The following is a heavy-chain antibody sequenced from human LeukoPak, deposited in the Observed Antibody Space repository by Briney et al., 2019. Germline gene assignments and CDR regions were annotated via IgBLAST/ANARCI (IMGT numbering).Heavy chain of an antibody. J-gene: IGHJ4*02. CDR1: GFTFSSYS. D-gene: IGHD3-22*01. CDR2: IKQDGSVQ. Sequence: GGSLRLSCAASGFTFSSYSMNWVRQAPGKGPEWVANIKQDGSVQYYVDSVKGRFTISRDNAKNSLYLQMNSLRAEDTAVYYCARKGLGDCWGQGTLVTVSS. CDR3: ARKGLGDC. V-gene: IGHV3-7*01.